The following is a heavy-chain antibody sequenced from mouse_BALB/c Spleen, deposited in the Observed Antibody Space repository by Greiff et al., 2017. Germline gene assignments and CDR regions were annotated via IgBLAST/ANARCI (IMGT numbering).Heavy chain of an antibody. J-gene: IGHJ4*01. CDR3: AYGNYYAMDY. V-gene: IGHV14-3*02. Sequence: EVQLVESGAELVKPGASVKLSCTASGFNIKDTYMHWVKQRPEQGLEWIGRIDPANGNTKYDPKFQGKATITADTSSNTAYLQLSSLTSEDTAVYYCAYGNYYAMDYWGQGTSVTVSS. CDR2: IDPANGNT. CDR1: GFNIKDTY. D-gene: IGHD2-1*01.